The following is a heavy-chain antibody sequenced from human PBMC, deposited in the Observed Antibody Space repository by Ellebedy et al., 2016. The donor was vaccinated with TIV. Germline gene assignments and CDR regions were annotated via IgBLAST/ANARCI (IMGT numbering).Heavy chain of an antibody. CDR2: IYYSGSA. V-gene: IGHV4-30-4*01. D-gene: IGHD3-22*01. CDR1: GDPITDYY. Sequence: SETLSLXXTVSGDPITDYYWSWIRQPPGKGLEWIGYIYYSGSAYYNPSLKSRVTISMDTSKNQFSLNLRSVTAADTAVYYCAIDSSGYQPFDYWGQGTLVTVSS. J-gene: IGHJ4*02. CDR3: AIDSSGYQPFDY.